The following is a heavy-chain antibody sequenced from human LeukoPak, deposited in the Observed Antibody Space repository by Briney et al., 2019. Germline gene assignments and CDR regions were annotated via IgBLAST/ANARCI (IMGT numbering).Heavy chain of an antibody. D-gene: IGHD6-13*01. CDR2: VQHIGGET. CDR3: ARDPPYSSSWYHGMDV. V-gene: IGHV3-7*01. Sequence: GGSLRLSCAGSGFTFSNSWMGWVRQAPGKGLEWVANVQHIGGETYYVDSVKGRFTISRDNSKNTLYLQMNSLRAEDTAVYYCARDPPYSSSWYHGMDVWGQGTTVTVSS. J-gene: IGHJ6*02. CDR1: GFTFSNSW.